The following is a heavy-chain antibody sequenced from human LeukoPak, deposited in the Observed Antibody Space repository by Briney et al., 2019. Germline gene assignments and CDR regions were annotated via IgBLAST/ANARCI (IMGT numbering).Heavy chain of an antibody. J-gene: IGHJ6*03. CDR1: GFTFSSYA. CDR3: ARGGLGTPHYMDV. CDR2: FSSNGGST. V-gene: IGHV3-64*01. D-gene: IGHD1-1*01. Sequence: GVYLRFSCSAAGFTFSSYAMHWLRQAPGKGLEYVSAFSSNGGSTYYENSVKGRFTISRDNSKNTLYLQMGSLRAEDMAVYYCARGGLGTPHYMDVWGKGTTVTVSS.